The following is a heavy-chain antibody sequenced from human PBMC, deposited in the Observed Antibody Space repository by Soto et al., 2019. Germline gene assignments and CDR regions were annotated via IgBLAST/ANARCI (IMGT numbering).Heavy chain of an antibody. D-gene: IGHD6-13*01. CDR3: AKGGYKERIAATSRGYYGMDV. CDR2: ISYDGSNK. Sequence: PGGSLRLSCAASGFTFSSYGMHWVRQAPGKGLEWVAVISYDGSNKYYADSVKGRFTISRDNSKNTLYLQMNSLRAEDTAVYYCAKGGYKERIAATSRGYYGMDVWGQGTTVTVYS. CDR1: GFTFSSYG. J-gene: IGHJ6*02. V-gene: IGHV3-30*18.